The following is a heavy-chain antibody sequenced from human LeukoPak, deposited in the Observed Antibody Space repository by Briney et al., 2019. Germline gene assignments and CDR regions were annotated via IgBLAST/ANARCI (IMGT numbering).Heavy chain of an antibody. J-gene: IGHJ3*01. V-gene: IGHV3-13*01. D-gene: IGHD1-26*01. CDR1: GFSFSNYD. CDR3: VRAHVGAGLAFDV. Sequence: GGSLRLSCAASGFSFSNYDMHWVRQATGKGLEWVAAIAIGGETYYPASAKSRFTISRESAKNSLYLQMNSLRAGDTAIYYCVRAHVGAGLAFDVWGQGTVVTVSS. CDR2: IAIGGET.